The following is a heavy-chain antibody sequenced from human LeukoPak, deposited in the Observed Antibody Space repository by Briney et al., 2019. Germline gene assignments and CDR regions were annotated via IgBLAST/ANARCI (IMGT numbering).Heavy chain of an antibody. Sequence: SETLSLTCAVSGGSISSVSYSWRWLRQPPGTGLEWIGYIYYSGSTYYNPSLKSRVTISVDTSKNQFSLKLSSVTAADTAVYYCARVGAARSLDYWGQGTLVTVSS. V-gene: IGHV4-30-4*07. J-gene: IGHJ4*02. CDR2: IYYSGST. CDR3: ARVGAARSLDY. CDR1: GGSISSVSYS. D-gene: IGHD6-6*01.